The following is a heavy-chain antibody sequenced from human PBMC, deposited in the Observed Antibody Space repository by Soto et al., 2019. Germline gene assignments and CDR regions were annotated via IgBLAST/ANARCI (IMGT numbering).Heavy chain of an antibody. CDR3: ARGFGVPAAMSVRTRRFDP. D-gene: IGHD2-2*01. V-gene: IGHV4-34*01. CDR1: GGSFSGYY. Sequence: SETLSLTCAVYGGSFSGYYWSWIRQPPGKGLEWIGEINHSGSTNYNPSLKSRVTISVDTSKNQFSLKLSSVTAADTAVYYCARGFGVPAAMSVRTRRFDPWGQGTLVTVSS. CDR2: INHSGST. J-gene: IGHJ5*02.